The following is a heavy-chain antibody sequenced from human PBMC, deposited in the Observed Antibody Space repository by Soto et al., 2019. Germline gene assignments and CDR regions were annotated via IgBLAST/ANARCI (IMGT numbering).Heavy chain of an antibody. D-gene: IGHD2-15*01. Sequence: ASLKVSCKASGYTFTSYGISWVRQAPGQGLEWMGWISAYNGNTNYAQKLQGRVTMTTDTSTSTAYMELSSLRSDDTAVYYCARDGICSGGSCYFDYWGQGTLVTVS. V-gene: IGHV1-18*01. CDR1: GYTFTSYG. CDR3: ARDGICSGGSCYFDY. J-gene: IGHJ4*02. CDR2: ISAYNGNT.